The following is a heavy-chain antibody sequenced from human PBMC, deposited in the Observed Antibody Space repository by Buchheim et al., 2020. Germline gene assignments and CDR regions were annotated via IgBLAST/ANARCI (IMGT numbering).Heavy chain of an antibody. V-gene: IGHV3-48*03. Sequence: EVQLVESGGGLVQPGGSLRLSCATSGFRLSDYEMNWVRQAPGKGLEWLSYFSGTGTTIYYADSVRGRFTMSRDTAKSSVSLQLNSLRVEDTAVYYCARALYSSSLDYYYYYMDVWGKGTT. CDR1: GFRLSDYE. D-gene: IGHD6-6*01. CDR3: ARALYSSSLDYYYYYMDV. CDR2: FSGTGTTI. J-gene: IGHJ6*03.